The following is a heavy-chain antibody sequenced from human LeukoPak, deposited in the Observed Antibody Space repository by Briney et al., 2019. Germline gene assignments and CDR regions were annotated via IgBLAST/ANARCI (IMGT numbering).Heavy chain of an antibody. V-gene: IGHV3-23*01. Sequence: GGSLRLPCAASGFTFSSYAMSWVRQAPGEGLEWVSAITDSGGSTYYSDSVKGRFTISRDNSKNTLYLQMNTLRAEDTAIYYCAKGSSGSRPYYFDYWGQGTLVTVSS. J-gene: IGHJ4*02. CDR3: AKGSSGSRPYYFDY. CDR1: GFTFSSYA. D-gene: IGHD3-22*01. CDR2: ITDSGGST.